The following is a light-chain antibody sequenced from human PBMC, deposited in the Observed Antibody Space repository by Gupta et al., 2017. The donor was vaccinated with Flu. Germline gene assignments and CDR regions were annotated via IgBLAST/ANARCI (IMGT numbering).Light chain of an antibody. CDR3: QQLYSLPHT. CDR1: QGINSY. Sequence: DIQLTQSPSFLSASVGDRVTITCRASQGINSYLAWYQQKPGKAPKLLIYAASTLQSGVPSRFSGSVSGTAFTLTISSLQPEDFATYYCQQLYSLPHTFGGGTQVEIK. J-gene: IGKJ4*01. CDR2: AAS. V-gene: IGKV1-9*01.